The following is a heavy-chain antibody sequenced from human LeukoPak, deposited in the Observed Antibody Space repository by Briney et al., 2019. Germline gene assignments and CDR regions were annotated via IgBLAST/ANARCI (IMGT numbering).Heavy chain of an antibody. D-gene: IGHD3-10*01. V-gene: IGHV3-30*18. J-gene: IGHJ4*02. CDR3: AKDDRRVRLSYVLDH. Sequence: GGSLRLSCAASGFTFSSYGMHWVRQAPGKGLEWVAVISYGGSNKYYADSVKGRITISRDNSKNTLYLQMNGLRAEDTAVYYCAKDDRRVRLSYVLDHWGQGTLVTVSS. CDR2: ISYGGSNK. CDR1: GFTFSSYG.